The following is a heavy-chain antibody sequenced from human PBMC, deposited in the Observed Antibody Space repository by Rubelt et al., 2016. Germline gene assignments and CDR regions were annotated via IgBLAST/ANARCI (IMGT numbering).Heavy chain of an antibody. CDR1: GFNFAEFA. J-gene: IGHJ4*02. CDR3: VYGWTLFDY. V-gene: IGHV3-7*01. Sequence: EVQLVESGGGLVKPGRSLRISCTSSGFNFAEFAMNWFRQAPGKGLEWVANIKQDGTEKHYVDSVKGRFTISRENAKNSLYLQMNSLRAEDTAVYYCVYGWTLFDYWGQGTLVTVSS. CDR2: IKQDGTEK. D-gene: IGHD6-19*01.